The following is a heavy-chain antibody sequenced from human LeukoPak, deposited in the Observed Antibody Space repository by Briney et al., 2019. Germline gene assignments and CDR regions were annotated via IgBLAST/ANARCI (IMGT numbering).Heavy chain of an antibody. J-gene: IGHJ4*02. CDR1: GFTFSSYS. Sequence: GGSLRLSCAASGFTFSSYSMTWVRQAPGKGLEWVSSISSSGGNTYYPDSVKGRFTISRDNSKNTMYLQMNSLRAEDTAVYYCAKDRPTWPIDYWGQGTLVSVSS. CDR2: ISSSGGNT. CDR3: AKDRPTWPIDY. V-gene: IGHV3-23*01. D-gene: IGHD5-12*01.